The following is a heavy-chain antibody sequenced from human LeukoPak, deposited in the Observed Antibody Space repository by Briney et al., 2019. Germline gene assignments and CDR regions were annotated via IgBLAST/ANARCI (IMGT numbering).Heavy chain of an antibody. V-gene: IGHV1-8*03. Sequence: ASVKVSCKASGYTFTSYDINWVRLATGQGIEWMGWMNPNSGNTGYAQKFQGRVTITRNTSISTAYMELSSLRSEDTAVYYCARGLPAVAGKGGGAYWGQGTLVTVSS. D-gene: IGHD6-19*01. CDR3: ARGLPAVAGKGGGAY. CDR1: GYTFTSYD. CDR2: MNPNSGNT. J-gene: IGHJ4*02.